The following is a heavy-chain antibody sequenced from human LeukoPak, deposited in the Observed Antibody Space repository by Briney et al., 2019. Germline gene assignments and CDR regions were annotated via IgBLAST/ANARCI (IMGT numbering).Heavy chain of an antibody. J-gene: IGHJ4*02. CDR3: ARRPPGSGWYGGFDY. CDR2: ISHSGST. V-gene: IGHV4-59*08. D-gene: IGHD6-19*01. CDR1: GGSIRSYY. Sequence: SETLSLTCTVSGGSIRSYYWSGIRQPPGKGLEWIGYISHSGSTNYNPSLKSRVTISVDTSKNQFSLKLSSVTAADTAVYYCARRPPGSGWYGGFDYWGQGTLVTVSS.